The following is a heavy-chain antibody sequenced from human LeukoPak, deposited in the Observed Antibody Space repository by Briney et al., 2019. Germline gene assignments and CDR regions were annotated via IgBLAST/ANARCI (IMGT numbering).Heavy chain of an antibody. CDR2: IIPIFGTA. Sequence: SVKVSCKXSGGTFSSYAISWVRQAPGQGLEWMGGIIPIFGTANYAQKFQGRVTITTDESTSTAYMELSSLRSEDTAVYYCARLPPVGYYYYYMDVWGKGTTVTVSS. CDR1: GGTFSSYA. J-gene: IGHJ6*03. V-gene: IGHV1-69*05. CDR3: ARLPPVGYYYYYMDV.